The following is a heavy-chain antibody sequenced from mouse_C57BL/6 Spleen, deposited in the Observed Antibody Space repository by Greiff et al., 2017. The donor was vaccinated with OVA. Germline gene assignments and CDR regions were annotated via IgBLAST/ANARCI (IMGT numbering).Heavy chain of an antibody. CDR2: INPYNGDT. D-gene: IGHD1-1*01. Sequence: VQLQQSGPELVKPGDSVKISCKASGYSFTGYFMNWVMQSHGKSLEWIGRINPYNGDTFYNQKFKGKATLTVDKSSSTAHMELRSLTSEDSAVYYFARKSDYYGSSPYYAMDYWGQGTSVTVSS. CDR3: ARKSDYYGSSPYYAMDY. J-gene: IGHJ4*01. CDR1: GYSFTGYF. V-gene: IGHV1-20*01.